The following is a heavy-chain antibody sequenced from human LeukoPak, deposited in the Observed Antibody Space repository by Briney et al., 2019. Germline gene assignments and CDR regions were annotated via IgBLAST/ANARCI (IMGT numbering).Heavy chain of an antibody. Sequence: GGSLRLSCAASGFTFSSYAMHWVRQAPGKGLEWVAFIRYAGSNKYYADSVKGRFTISRDNSKNTLYLQMNSLRAEDTAVYYCAKEALYGSGSYYALDYWGQGTLVTVSS. CDR3: AKEALYGSGSYYALDY. V-gene: IGHV3-30*02. CDR2: IRYAGSNK. CDR1: GFTFSSYA. J-gene: IGHJ4*02. D-gene: IGHD3-10*01.